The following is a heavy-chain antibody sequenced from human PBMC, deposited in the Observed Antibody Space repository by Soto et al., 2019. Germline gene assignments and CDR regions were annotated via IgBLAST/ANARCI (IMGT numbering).Heavy chain of an antibody. V-gene: IGHV3-30-3*01. D-gene: IGHD1-7*01. J-gene: IGHJ6*02. CDR3: ALLTGTTLWPGSHYYGMDV. CDR2: ISYDGSNK. Sequence: HPGVSLRLSCAASGFTFSSYAMHWVRQAPGKGLEWVAVISYDGSNKYYADSVKGRFTISRDNSKNTLYLQMNSLRAEDTAVYYCALLTGTTLWPGSHYYGMDVWGQGTTVTVSS. CDR1: GFTFSSYA.